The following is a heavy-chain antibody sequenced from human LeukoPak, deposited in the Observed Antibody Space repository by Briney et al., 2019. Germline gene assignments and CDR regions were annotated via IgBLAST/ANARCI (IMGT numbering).Heavy chain of an antibody. CDR3: ARAVVPSLFDY. Sequence: SETLSLTCAVSGGSISSGGYSWSWIRQPPGKGLEWIGYIYHSGSTYYNPSLKSRVTISVDRSKNQFSLKLSSVTAADTAVHYCARAVVPSLFDYWGQGTLVTVSS. CDR1: GGSISSGGYS. V-gene: IGHV4-30-2*01. J-gene: IGHJ4*02. D-gene: IGHD4-23*01. CDR2: IYHSGST.